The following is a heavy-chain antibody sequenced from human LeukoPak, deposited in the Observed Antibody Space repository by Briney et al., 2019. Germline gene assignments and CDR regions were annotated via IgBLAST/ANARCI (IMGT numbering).Heavy chain of an antibody. Sequence: PGGPRKLPWPPPGIPFITAWRSWFGRPPGKGLEWVGRIKSKIGGATADYAAPVKDRFTISRDDSKNTLYLQMNSLKTEDTAVYYCATDRAWFDPWGQGTLVTVSS. CDR1: GIPFITAW. J-gene: IGHJ5*02. D-gene: IGHD3-10*01. V-gene: IGHV3-15*01. CDR3: ATDRAWFDP. CDR2: IKSKIGGATA.